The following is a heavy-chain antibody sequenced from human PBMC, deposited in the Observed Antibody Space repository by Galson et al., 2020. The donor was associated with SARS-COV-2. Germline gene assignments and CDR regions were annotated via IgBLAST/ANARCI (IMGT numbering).Heavy chain of an antibody. V-gene: IGHV4-61*01. J-gene: IGHJ5*02. CDR1: GGSVSSVNYY. CDR3: ARSEYSFKVVDWFDP. D-gene: IGHD6-6*01. CDR2: IYYSGSA. Sequence: LETLSLTCTVSGGSVSSVNYYWSWIRQPPGKGLEWIGYIYYSGSANYNPSLKSRVTISVDMSKNQFSLHLSSVTAADTAVYYCARSEYSFKVVDWFDPWGQGTLVTVSS.